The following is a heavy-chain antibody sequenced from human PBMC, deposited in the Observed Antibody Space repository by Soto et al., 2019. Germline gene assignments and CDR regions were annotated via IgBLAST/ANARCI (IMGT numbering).Heavy chain of an antibody. J-gene: IGHJ4*02. CDR2: MYYSGSR. CDR3: ARAVVIPATFDY. D-gene: IGHD2-15*01. CDR1: GGSISSYY. V-gene: IGHV4-59*08. Sequence: QVQLQESGPGLVKPSETLSLTCTVSGGSISSYYWSWIRQPPGKGLEWIGYMYYSGSRNYSPSLKSRVTLSVDTSKNQFSLKLSSVTAADTAVYYCARAVVIPATFDYWGQGSLVTVSS.